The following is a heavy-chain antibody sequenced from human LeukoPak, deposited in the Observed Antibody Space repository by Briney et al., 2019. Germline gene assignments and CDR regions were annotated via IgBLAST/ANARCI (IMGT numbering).Heavy chain of an antibody. CDR2: INTNTRNP. CDR3: ASGPLSAAIDP. V-gene: IGHV7-4-1*02. D-gene: IGHD6-13*01. Sequence: ASVKVSCKASGGTFSSYAISWVRQAPGQGLEWMGWINTNTRNPTYAQGFTGRFVFSLDTPVSTAYLQISSLKAEDTAVYYCASGPLSAAIDPWGQGTLVTVSS. J-gene: IGHJ5*02. CDR1: GGTFSSYA.